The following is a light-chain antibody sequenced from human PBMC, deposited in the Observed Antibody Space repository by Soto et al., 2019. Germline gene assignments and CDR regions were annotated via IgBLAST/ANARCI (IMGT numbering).Light chain of an antibody. J-gene: IGLJ2*01. CDR3: QSYDNILSAVV. CDR1: SSSVGAGYD. CDR2: SNT. V-gene: IGLV1-40*01. Sequence: QSVLAQPPSVSGAPGQRVTISCTGSSSSVGAGYDAHWYQHLPGTAPKLLIFSNTNRPSGVPDRFSGSKSGTSVSLAIAGLQAEDEGDYYCQSYDNILSAVVFGGGTKVTVL.